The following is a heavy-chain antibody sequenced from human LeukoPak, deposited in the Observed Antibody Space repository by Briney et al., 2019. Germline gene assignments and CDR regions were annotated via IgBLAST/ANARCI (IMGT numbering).Heavy chain of an antibody. CDR1: GFTFDDYG. D-gene: IGHD3-10*01. CDR3: ASGVYGSGSYQDDFYYYMDV. J-gene: IGHJ6*03. V-gene: IGHV3-20*04. Sequence: GGSLRLSCAASGFTFDDYGMSWVRQAPGKGLGWVSGINWNVGRTGYADSVKGRFTISRDNARNSMYLQMNSLRAEDTALYYCASGVYGSGSYQDDFYYYMDVWGKGTTVTVSS. CDR2: INWNVGRT.